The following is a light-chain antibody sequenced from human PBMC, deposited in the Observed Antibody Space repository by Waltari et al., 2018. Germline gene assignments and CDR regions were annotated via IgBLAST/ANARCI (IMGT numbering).Light chain of an antibody. V-gene: IGKV4-1*01. CDR3: QQYSSIPIT. CDR2: WAA. J-gene: IGKJ4*01. CDR1: QSLLYRSNNKNY. Sequence: DIVMTQSPDSLAVSLGERATINCKSSQSLLYRSNNKNYLAWYQQKPGQPPRLLIYWAATRESGVPDRCSGSESGTDFTLTISSLQAEDVAVYYCQQYSSIPITFGGGTKVEI.